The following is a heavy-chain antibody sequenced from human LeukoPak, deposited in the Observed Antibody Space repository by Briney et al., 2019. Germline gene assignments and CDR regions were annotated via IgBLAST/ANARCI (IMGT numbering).Heavy chain of an antibody. CDR1: GFTLSSYA. D-gene: IGHD3-10*01. CDR3: AKEKRQLLWFGELFV. CDR2: ISGSRGRT. Sequence: GGSLRLSCAASGFTLSSYAMRWVRWAPGKGLEWVSAISGSRGRTYYADSVKGRFTIPRDNSKNTLYLQMNSLRAEDAAVYYYAKEKRQLLWFGELFVWGQGTLVTVSS. J-gene: IGHJ4*02. V-gene: IGHV3-23*01.